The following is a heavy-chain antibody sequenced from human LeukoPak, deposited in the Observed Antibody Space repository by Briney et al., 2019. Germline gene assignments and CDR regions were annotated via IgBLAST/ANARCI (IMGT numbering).Heavy chain of an antibody. Sequence: GGSLRLSCAAYGFTVSSYAMTWVRQAPGKGLEWVSAIGYSAGDTYYADSVEGRFTISRDNSMNTLYLQMSSLRADDTALYYCAKDDDGHHHGVDHWGQGTLVTVSS. D-gene: IGHD4-17*01. J-gene: IGHJ4*02. V-gene: IGHV3-23*01. CDR3: AKDDDGHHHGVDH. CDR1: GFTVSSYA. CDR2: IGYSAGDT.